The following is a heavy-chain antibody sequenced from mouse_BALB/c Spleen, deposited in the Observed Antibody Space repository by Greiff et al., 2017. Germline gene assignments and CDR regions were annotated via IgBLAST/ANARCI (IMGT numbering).Heavy chain of an antibody. CDR2: INPGSGGT. V-gene: IGHV1-54*01. CDR1: GYAFTNYL. J-gene: IGHJ4*01. D-gene: IGHD2-1*01. Sequence: VQRVESGAELVRPGTSVKVSCKASGYAFTNYLIEWVKQRPGQGLEWIGVINPGSGGTNYNEKFKGKATLTADKSSSTAYMQLSSLTSDDSAVYFCARGDGNSYAMDYWGQGTSVTVSS. CDR3: ARGDGNSYAMDY.